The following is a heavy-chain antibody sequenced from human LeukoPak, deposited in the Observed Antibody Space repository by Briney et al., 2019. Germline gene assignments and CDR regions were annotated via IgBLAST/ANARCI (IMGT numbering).Heavy chain of an antibody. V-gene: IGHV3-23*01. Sequence: GGSLRLSCAASGLSFSSYAMSWVRQAPGKGLEWISAISGSGGSTYYADSVKGRFTISRDNSKNTLYLQMNSLRAEDTAVYYCAKDHSRITMIVVVIPGDAFDIWGQGTMVTVSS. D-gene: IGHD3-22*01. CDR2: ISGSGGST. J-gene: IGHJ3*02. CDR3: AKDHSRITMIVVVIPGDAFDI. CDR1: GLSFSSYA.